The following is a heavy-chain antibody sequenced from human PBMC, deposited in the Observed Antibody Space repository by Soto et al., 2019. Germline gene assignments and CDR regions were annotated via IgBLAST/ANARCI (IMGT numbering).Heavy chain of an antibody. CDR1: GGTFSNYA. CDR2: IIPIFGTS. D-gene: IGHD3-16*01. CDR3: ARDYVSPRGMDV. J-gene: IGHJ6*02. Sequence: SVKVSCKASGGTFSNYAISWVRQAPGQGLEWMGGIIPIFGTSNYAQRFQGRVTITADESMTIAYMKLSGLTSEDTAMYYCARDYVSPRGMDVWGQGTTVTVSS. V-gene: IGHV1-69*13.